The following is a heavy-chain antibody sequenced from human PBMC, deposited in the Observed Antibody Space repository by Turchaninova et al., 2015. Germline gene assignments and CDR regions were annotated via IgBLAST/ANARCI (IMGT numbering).Heavy chain of an antibody. V-gene: IGHV3-30*03. CDR1: GFTFSTYG. Sequence: ESWGGVVQPGRSLRLSCAASGFTFSTYGMHWVRQAPGKGLEWVAVISYDGSNKHYPDSAKGRFTISRDNSKNTLYLQMNSLRAEDTAVYYCARGPTYWGQGTMVTVSS. CDR3: ARGPTY. J-gene: IGHJ4*02. CDR2: ISYDGSNK.